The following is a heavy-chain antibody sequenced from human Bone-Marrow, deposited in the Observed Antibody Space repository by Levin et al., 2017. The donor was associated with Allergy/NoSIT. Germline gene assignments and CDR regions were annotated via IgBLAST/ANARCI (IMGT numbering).Heavy chain of an antibody. J-gene: IGHJ4*02. CDR1: GYTFIDYY. D-gene: IGHD2-15*01. V-gene: IGHV1-2*02. Sequence: ASVKVSCQASGYTFIDYYMHWVRQAPGQGLEWMGWIVPESRDTSYAQKFQGRITMTRDTSINTVYMELSRLRSDDTAIYYCARGLGRCNDGGCFAWGQGTLVTVSS. CDR2: IVPESRDT. CDR3: ARGLGRCNDGGCFA.